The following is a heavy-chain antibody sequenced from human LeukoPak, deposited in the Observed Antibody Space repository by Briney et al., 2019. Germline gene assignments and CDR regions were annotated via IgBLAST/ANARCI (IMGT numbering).Heavy chain of an antibody. CDR2: ISRNGNT. D-gene: IGHD5-18*01. Sequence: KPSETLSLSCTVSGYSISSAYYWGWIRQPPGKGLECIGGISRNGNTYYNPSLKSRVSISIDTSKNQLSLKLTSVTAADTAVYYCARHFPGKYNYGLFDYWGQGALVTVSS. J-gene: IGHJ4*02. CDR3: ARHFPGKYNYGLFDY. CDR1: GYSISSAYY. V-gene: IGHV4-38-2*02.